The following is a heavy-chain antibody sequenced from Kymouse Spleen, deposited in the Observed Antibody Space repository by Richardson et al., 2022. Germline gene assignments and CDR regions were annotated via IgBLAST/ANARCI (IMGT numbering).Heavy chain of an antibody. CDR1: GFTFDDYA. J-gene: IGHJ4*02. V-gene: IGHV3-9*01. CDR2: ISWNSGSI. CDR3: AKDRDYGSGSYYFVLL*L. Sequence: EVQLVESGGGLVQPGRSLRLSCAASGFTFDDYAMHWVRQAPGKGLEWVSGISWNSGSIGYADSVKGRFTISRDNAKNSLYLQMNSLRAEDTALYYCAKDRDYGSGSYYFVLL*LLGPGNPGHRLL. D-gene: IGHD3-10*01.